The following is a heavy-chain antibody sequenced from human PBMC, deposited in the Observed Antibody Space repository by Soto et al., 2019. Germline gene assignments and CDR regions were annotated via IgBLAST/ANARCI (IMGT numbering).Heavy chain of an antibody. D-gene: IGHD3-16*01. V-gene: IGHV3-11*06. CDR1: GFTFSDYY. J-gene: IGHJ4*02. CDR2: ISCSSSYT. Sequence: PGGSLRLSCAASGFTFSDYYMSWIRQAPGKGLEWVSYISCSSSYTNYADSVKGRFTISRDNAKNSLYLQMNSLRAEDTAVYYCARDSWGPPDYYFDYWGQGTLVTVSS. CDR3: ARDSWGPPDYYFDY.